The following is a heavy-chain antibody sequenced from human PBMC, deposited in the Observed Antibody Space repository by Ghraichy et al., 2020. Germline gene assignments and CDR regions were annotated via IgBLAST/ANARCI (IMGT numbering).Heavy chain of an antibody. CDR1: GFTFSSYG. J-gene: IGHJ6*02. CDR2: IWYDGSNK. Sequence: GESLNISCAASGFTFSSYGMHWVRQAPGKGLEWVAVIWYDGSNKYYADSVKGRFTISRDNSKNTLYLQMNSLRAEDTAVYYCAKDSAHFDWLQYYYYYGMDDWGQGTTVTVSS. CDR3: AKDSAHFDWLQYYYYYGMDD. D-gene: IGHD3-9*01. V-gene: IGHV3-33*06.